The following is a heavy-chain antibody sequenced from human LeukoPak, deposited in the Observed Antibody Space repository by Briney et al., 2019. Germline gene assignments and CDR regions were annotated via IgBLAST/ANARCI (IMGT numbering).Heavy chain of an antibody. CDR1: GGTFSSYA. CDR3: ARGIPGSTSCYTCAFDI. D-gene: IGHD2-2*02. CDR2: IIPIFGTA. V-gene: IGHV1-69*13. Sequence: ASVKVSCKASGGTFSSYAISWVRQAPGQGLEWMGGIIPIFGTANYAQKFQGRVTITADESTSTAYMELSSLRSEDTAVYYCARGIPGSTSCYTCAFDIWGQGTMVTVSS. J-gene: IGHJ3*02.